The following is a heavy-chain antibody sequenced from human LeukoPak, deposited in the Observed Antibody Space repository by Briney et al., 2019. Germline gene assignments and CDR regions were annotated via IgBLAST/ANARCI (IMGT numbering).Heavy chain of an antibody. V-gene: IGHV1-2*02. CDR2: INPNNGGT. Sequence: ASVKVSCKASGYTFTGNYIHWVRQAPGQGLEWMGWINPNNGGTKFAQKFQGRVTMTRDTSISTVYMELSRLRSDDTAVYYCARTTYYYGSGSYYYYYYYMDVWGKGTTVTVSS. CDR1: GYTFTGNY. CDR3: ARTTYYYGSGSYYYYYYYMDV. J-gene: IGHJ6*03. D-gene: IGHD3-10*01.